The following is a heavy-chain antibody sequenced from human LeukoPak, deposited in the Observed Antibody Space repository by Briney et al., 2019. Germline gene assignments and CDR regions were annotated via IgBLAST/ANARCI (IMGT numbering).Heavy chain of an antibody. CDR3: ARELRRDDN. CDR2: MNPNSGKT. D-gene: IGHD5-24*01. CDR1: GYAFTSYD. J-gene: IGHJ4*02. V-gene: IGHV1-8*01. Sequence: ASVKVSCKASGYAFTSYDIIWVRQATGQGLEWMGYMNPNSGKTVYAQQFQGRVTMTIDTSISTAYMELTSLRSEDTALYYCARELRRDDNWGQGTLVTVSS.